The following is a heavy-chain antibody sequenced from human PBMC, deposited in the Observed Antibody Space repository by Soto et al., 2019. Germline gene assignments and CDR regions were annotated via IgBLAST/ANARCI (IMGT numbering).Heavy chain of an antibody. J-gene: IGHJ4*02. CDR3: AKVGAVSSSWPPDY. V-gene: IGHV3-7*03. CDR1: GFTFNNYW. Sequence: PGGSLRLSCAASGFTFNNYWMTWVRQAPGRGLEWVANIKQDGSQKFYVDSVKGRFTISRDNSKNTLYLQMNSLRAEDTAVYYCAKVGAVSSSWPPDYWGQGTLVTVSS. D-gene: IGHD6-13*01. CDR2: IKQDGSQK.